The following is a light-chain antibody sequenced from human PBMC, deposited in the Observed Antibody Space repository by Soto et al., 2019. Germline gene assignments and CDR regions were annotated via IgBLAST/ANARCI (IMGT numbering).Light chain of an antibody. CDR1: SSNIASKT. V-gene: IGLV1-44*01. CDR2: NNN. J-gene: IGLJ2*01. CDR3: AAWDDSLNGPL. Sequence: QSVLTQPPSASGTPGQRVTISCSGSSSNIASKTVNWYQQLPGTAPKLLIYNNNHRPSGVLDRFSGSKSGTSASLAISGLQSEDEADYYCAAWDDSLNGPLFGGGTKLTVL.